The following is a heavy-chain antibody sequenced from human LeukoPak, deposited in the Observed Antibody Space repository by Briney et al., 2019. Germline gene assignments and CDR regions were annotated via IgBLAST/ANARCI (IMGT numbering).Heavy chain of an antibody. J-gene: IGHJ6*02. Sequence: GASEKVSCKASGYTFTSYGISWARQAPGQGLEWMGWISAYNGNTNYAQKLQGRVTMTTDTSTSTAYMELRSLRSDDTAVYYCARDCSSTSCYWTNYYYYYGKDVWGQGTTVTVSS. CDR1: GYTFTSYG. CDR3: ARDCSSTSCYWTNYYYYYGKDV. D-gene: IGHD2-2*01. V-gene: IGHV1-18*01. CDR2: ISAYNGNT.